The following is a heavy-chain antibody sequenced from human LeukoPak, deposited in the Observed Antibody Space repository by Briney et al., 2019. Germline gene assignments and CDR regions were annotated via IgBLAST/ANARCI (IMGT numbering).Heavy chain of an antibody. J-gene: IGHJ4*02. Sequence: GASVKVSCKASGYTFSGIFIHWVRQAPGLGLEWMGWINPNTGGTNSAEKFQGRVTLTRDTSLTTAYMELTSLRSDDTAVYYCARDPPAYPCTTTRCYPEVDYWGQGTLVTVSS. CDR3: ARDPPAYPCTTTRCYPEVDY. D-gene: IGHD2-2*01. CDR2: INPNTGGT. CDR1: GYTFSGIF. V-gene: IGHV1-2*02.